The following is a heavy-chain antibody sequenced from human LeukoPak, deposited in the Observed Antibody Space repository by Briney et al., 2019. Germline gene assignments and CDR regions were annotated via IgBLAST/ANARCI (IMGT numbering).Heavy chain of an antibody. V-gene: IGHV4-39*01. CDR3: ARQDVVVFNHFDY. J-gene: IGHJ4*02. CDR2: IYHSGST. D-gene: IGHD2-15*01. CDR1: GGSISSSNYY. Sequence: SETLSLTCTVSGGSISSSNYYWGWIRQPPGKGLEWIGSIYHSGSTYYNPSLKSRVTISVDTPKNQFSLKLSSVTAADTAVYYCARQDVVVFNHFDYWGQGTLVTVSS.